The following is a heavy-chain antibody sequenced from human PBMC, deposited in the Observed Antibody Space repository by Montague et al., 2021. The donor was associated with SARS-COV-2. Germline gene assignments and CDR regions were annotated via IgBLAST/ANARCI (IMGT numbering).Heavy chain of an antibody. CDR1: GFSISSGYY. CDR2: RYQNGAT. J-gene: IGHJ4*02. D-gene: IGHD3-3*01. Sequence: SETLSLTCSVSGFSISSGYYWGWIRQTPGKGLEWIGSRYQNGATYYSPSLKRPVTILLDTSKNQFSLILTSVTAADTAVYYCARSGVGIFDFSYFDSWGQGSLVIV. CDR3: ARSGVGIFDFSYFDS. V-gene: IGHV4-38-2*02.